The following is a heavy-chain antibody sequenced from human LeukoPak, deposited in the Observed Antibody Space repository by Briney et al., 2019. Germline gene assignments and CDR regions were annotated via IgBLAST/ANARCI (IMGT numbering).Heavy chain of an antibody. D-gene: IGHD6-13*01. CDR3: AKPGSSNWYTGWFDP. J-gene: IGHJ5*02. CDR2: SYDGSNK. Sequence: SYDGSNKYYADPVKGRFTISRDNSNNTLYLQMNSLRGEDTAVYYCAKPGSSNWYTGWFDPWGQGTLVTVSS. V-gene: IGHV3-30-3*02.